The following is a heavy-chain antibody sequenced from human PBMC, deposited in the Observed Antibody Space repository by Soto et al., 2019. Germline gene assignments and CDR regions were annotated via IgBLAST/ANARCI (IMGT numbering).Heavy chain of an antibody. Sequence: QITLKESGPTLVKPTQPLTLTCTFSGFSLSTSGVGVGWIRQPPGKALEWLALIYGDDDKRYSPSLKSRLTLTKETSKNPVVLTTTNMDPVDTATYYCRQAAVAGTSWFAPWAQGTLHAVSS. CDR3: RQAAVAGTSWFAP. J-gene: IGHJ5*02. CDR2: IYGDDDK. CDR1: GFSLSTSGVG. D-gene: IGHD6-19*01. V-gene: IGHV2-5*02.